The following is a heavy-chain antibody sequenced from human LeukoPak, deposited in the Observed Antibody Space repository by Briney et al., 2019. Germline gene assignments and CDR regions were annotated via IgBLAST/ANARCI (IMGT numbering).Heavy chain of an antibody. J-gene: IGHJ4*02. D-gene: IGHD3-22*01. V-gene: IGHV3-53*01. CDR3: ATRYFYIGSRYYYGYFFDY. CDR2: IHKDDIP. CDR1: GFIVSESY. Sequence: GGSLRLSCAASGFIVSESYMAWVRQAPGKGLEWVSVIHKDDIPHYADSAKGRFTISRDSSKNALYLQMNSLRAEDTAVYYCATRYFYIGSRYYYGYFFDYWGQGTLVTVSS.